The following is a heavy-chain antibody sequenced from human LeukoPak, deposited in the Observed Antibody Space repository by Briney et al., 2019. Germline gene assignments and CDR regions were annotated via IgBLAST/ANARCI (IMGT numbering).Heavy chain of an antibody. J-gene: IGHJ4*02. CDR2: IYYSGST. D-gene: IGHD3-22*01. V-gene: IGHV4-39*01. CDR1: GGSISSSSYY. CDR3: ARQRYYYDSSGYNFDY. Sequence: KPSETLSLTCTVSGGSISSSSYYWGWIRQPPGKGLEWIGSIYYSGSTYYNPSLKSRVTISVDTSKNQFSLKLSSVTAADTAVYYCARQRYYYDSSGYNFDYWGQGTLVTVSS.